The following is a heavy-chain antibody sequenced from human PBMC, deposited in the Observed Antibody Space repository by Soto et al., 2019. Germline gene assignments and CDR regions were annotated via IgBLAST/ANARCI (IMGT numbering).Heavy chain of an antibody. CDR3: AKGYEVSPPVASAWYSNYFYGVDV. CDR2: ISYDGSEK. CDR1: GFSFSKDG. Sequence: QVALVESGGGVVRPGRSLRLSCGASGFSFSKDGMHWVRQAPGEGLEWLSLISYDGSEKWYAESVKGRFTISRDNSKNTLYLQMNSRRGDDTAVYFCAKGYEVSPPVASAWYSNYFYGVDVWGRGTTVTVSS. J-gene: IGHJ6*02. V-gene: IGHV3-30*18. D-gene: IGHD6-19*01.